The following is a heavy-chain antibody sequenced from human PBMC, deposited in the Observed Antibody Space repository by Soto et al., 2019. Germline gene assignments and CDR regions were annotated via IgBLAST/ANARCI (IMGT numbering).Heavy chain of an antibody. D-gene: IGHD2-2*01. J-gene: IGHJ4*02. Sequence: EASVKVSCKASGYTFTGYAIHWVRQAPGQRLEWMGWINGGNGDTKYSQKFQGRVTITRDTSASTAYMELTSLGSEDTAVYHCARGYCGSTSCQYYFDFWGQGTPVTVSS. CDR2: INGGNGDT. V-gene: IGHV1-3*01. CDR3: ARGYCGSTSCQYYFDF. CDR1: GYTFTGYA.